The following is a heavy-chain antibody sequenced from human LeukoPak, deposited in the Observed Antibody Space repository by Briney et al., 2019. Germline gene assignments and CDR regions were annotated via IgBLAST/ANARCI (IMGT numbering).Heavy chain of an antibody. CDR2: IYYSGST. D-gene: IGHD3-10*01. J-gene: IGHJ3*02. CDR3: ARSSYYYGADAFDI. Sequence: KSSETLSLTCTVSGGSISNYYWSWIRQPPGKGLEWIGYIYYSGSTNYNPSLKSRVTISVDTSKKQFSLKLSSVTAADTAVYYCARSSYYYGADAFDIWGQGTMVTVSS. CDR1: GGSISNYY. V-gene: IGHV4-59*01.